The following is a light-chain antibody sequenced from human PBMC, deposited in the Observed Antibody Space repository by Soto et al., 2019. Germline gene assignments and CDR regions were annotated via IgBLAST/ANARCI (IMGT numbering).Light chain of an antibody. CDR3: SSYTTSSTRV. CDR1: SSDVGFYNY. V-gene: IGLV2-14*03. CDR2: DVS. J-gene: IGLJ1*01. Sequence: QSVLTQPASVSGSPGQSIAISCTGSSSDVGFYNYVSWYQQHPGEVPKLIIFDVSNRPSGVSNRFSGSKSGNTASLTISWIQAEDEAAYYCSSYTTSSTRVFGTGTKLTVL.